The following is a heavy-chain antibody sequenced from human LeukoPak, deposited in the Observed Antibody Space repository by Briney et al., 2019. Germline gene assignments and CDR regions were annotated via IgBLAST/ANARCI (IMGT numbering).Heavy chain of an antibody. V-gene: IGHV4-30-2*01. D-gene: IGHD2-21*01. J-gene: IGHJ5*02. CDR1: GSSLSSGGYY. Sequence: PSETLSLTCSVSGSSLSSGGYYWSWIRQPPGKGLEWIGCISHSGGTYYSPSLKSRVTMSVDRSKNQFSLNLSSVTAADTAVYHCVRRLGASVQDWFDPWGQGTLVTVSS. CDR2: ISHSGGT. CDR3: VRRLGASVQDWFDP.